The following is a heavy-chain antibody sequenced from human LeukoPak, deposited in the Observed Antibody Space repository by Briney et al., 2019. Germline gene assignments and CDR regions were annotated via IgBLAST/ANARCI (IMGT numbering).Heavy chain of an antibody. V-gene: IGHV1-18*01. D-gene: IGHD3-22*01. CDR1: GGTFSSYA. CDR3: ARDRYYYDSSGYYPYYYYGMDV. J-gene: IGHJ6*02. Sequence: ASVKVSCKASGGTFSSYAISWVRQAPGQGLEWMGWISAYNGNTNYAQKLQGRVTMTTDTSTSTAYMELRSLRSDDTAVYYCARDRYYYDSSGYYPYYYYGMDVWGQGTTVTVSS. CDR2: ISAYNGNT.